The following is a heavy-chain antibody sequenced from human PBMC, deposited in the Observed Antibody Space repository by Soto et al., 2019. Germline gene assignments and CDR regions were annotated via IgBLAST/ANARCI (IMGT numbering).Heavy chain of an antibody. V-gene: IGHV1-18*01. D-gene: IGHD3-16*02. J-gene: IGHJ5*02. CDR2: ISAYNGNT. Sequence: ASVKVSCKASGYTFTSYGISWVRQAPGQGLEWMGWISAYNGNTNYAQKLQGRVTMTTDTSTSTAYMELRSLRSDDTAVYYCARDKRTPAPFGGVIVTYNWFDPWGQGTLVTVSS. CDR1: GYTFTSYG. CDR3: ARDKRTPAPFGGVIVTYNWFDP.